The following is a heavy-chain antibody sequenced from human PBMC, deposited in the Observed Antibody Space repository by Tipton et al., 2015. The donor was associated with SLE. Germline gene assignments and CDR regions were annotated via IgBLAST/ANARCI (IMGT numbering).Heavy chain of an antibody. J-gene: IGHJ4*01. CDR2: TNGDGSET. CDR3: ARTMTGAFFDS. V-gene: IGHV3-74*01. CDR1: GFTFSTYW. Sequence: SLRLSCGVSGFTFSTYWMHWVRQAPGKGLVWVSRTNGDGSETNYAASVEGRFTISRDNAKNTLYLQMNSLRADDTAVYYCARTMTGAFFDSWGHGTLVTVSS. D-gene: IGHD3-9*01.